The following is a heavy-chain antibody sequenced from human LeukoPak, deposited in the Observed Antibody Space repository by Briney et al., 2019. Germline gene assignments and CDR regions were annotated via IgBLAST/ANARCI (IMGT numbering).Heavy chain of an antibody. CDR3: ARHRFYYDSSGYYYFDY. J-gene: IGHJ4*02. D-gene: IGHD3-22*01. V-gene: IGHV4-34*01. CDR1: GGSFSGYY. Sequence: SETLSLTCAVYGGSFSGYYWSWIRQPPGKGLEWIGEINHSGSTNYNPSLKSRVTISVDTSKNQFSLKLSSVTAADTAVYYCARHRFYYDSSGYYYFDYWGQGTLVTVSS. CDR2: INHSGST.